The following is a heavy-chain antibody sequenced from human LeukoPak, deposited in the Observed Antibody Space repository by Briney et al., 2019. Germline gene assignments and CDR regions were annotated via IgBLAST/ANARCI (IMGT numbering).Heavy chain of an antibody. V-gene: IGHV3-48*03. CDR1: GFTFSSYE. Sequence: AGSLTLSCLASGFTFSSYEMNWVRQAPARWLEWVSYISESGSTRYNADSVKGRFTISRDNSRNTLYLQMNSLRAEDTAVYYCAKERGAYYYDSSGRAEYWGQGTLVTVSS. J-gene: IGHJ4*02. D-gene: IGHD3-22*01. CDR3: AKERGAYYYDSSGRAEY. CDR2: ISESGSTR.